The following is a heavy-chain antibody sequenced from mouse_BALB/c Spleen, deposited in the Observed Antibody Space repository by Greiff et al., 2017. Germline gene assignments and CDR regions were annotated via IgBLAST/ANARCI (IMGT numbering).Heavy chain of an antibody. V-gene: IGHV5-4*02. J-gene: IGHJ3*01. D-gene: IGHD2-4*01. Sequence: EVKLVESGGGLVKPGGYLKLSCAASGFTFSDYYMYWVRQTPEKRLEWVSTISDGGSYTYYPDSVKGRFTISRDNAKNNLYLQMSSLKSEDTAMYYCARGGGLPAYWGQGTLVTVSA. CDR2: ISDGGSYT. CDR1: GFTFSDYY. CDR3: ARGGGLPAY.